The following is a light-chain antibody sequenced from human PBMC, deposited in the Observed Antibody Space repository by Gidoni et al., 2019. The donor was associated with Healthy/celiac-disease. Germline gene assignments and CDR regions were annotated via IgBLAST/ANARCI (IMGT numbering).Light chain of an antibody. V-gene: IGKV3-20*01. CDR3: QQYGSSTSVT. CDR1: QSVSSSY. Sequence: EIVLTQSPGTLSLSPGERATLSCRASQSVSSSYLAWYQQKPGQAPRLLIYGASSRATGIPDRFSGSGSGTDFTLTISRLEPEDFAVYYCQQYGSSTSVTFXGXTKVEIK. J-gene: IGKJ4*01. CDR2: GAS.